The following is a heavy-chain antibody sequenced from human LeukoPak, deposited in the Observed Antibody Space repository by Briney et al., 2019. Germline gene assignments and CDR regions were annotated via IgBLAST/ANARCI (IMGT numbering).Heavy chain of an antibody. CDR2: VYYSGSA. CDR1: SGSISSYY. D-gene: IGHD3-10*01. V-gene: IGHV4-59*08. CDR3: ARHEKLGEFDY. Sequence: SGTLSLTCTVSSGSISSYYWSWIRQPPGKGLEWIGYVYYSGSANYTPPLKSRVTISVDTTKNQFSLKLSSVTAADTAVYYCARHEKLGEFDYWGQGTLVTVSS. J-gene: IGHJ4*02.